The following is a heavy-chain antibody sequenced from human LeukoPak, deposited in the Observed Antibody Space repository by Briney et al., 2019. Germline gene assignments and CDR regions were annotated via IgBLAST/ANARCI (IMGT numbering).Heavy chain of an antibody. Sequence: GGSLRLSCAASGFSFSSYSMNWVRQAPGKGLEYVSYISSGSGTIYYADSVQGRFTISRDNAKNSLYLQMNSLSAEDTAVYYCARAQRYSYDAFDIWGQGTMVTVSS. CDR1: GFSFSSYS. J-gene: IGHJ3*02. V-gene: IGHV3-48*04. D-gene: IGHD5-18*01. CDR3: ARAQRYSYDAFDI. CDR2: ISSGSGTI.